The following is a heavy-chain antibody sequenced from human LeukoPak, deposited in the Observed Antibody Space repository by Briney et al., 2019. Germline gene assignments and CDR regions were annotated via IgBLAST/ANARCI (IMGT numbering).Heavy chain of an antibody. D-gene: IGHD6-19*01. CDR2: AYYRSKWYN. J-gene: IGHJ1*01. CDR3: ARAIGWIVD. CDR1: GDSVSSNSAA. V-gene: IGHV6-1*01. Sequence: SQTLSLTCAIFGDSVSSNSAAWNWIRQSPSRGLEWLGRAYYRSKWYNGYAVSVKSRITISADTSKNQFSLRLNSVTPEDTAVYYCARAIGWIVDWGQGTLVTVS.